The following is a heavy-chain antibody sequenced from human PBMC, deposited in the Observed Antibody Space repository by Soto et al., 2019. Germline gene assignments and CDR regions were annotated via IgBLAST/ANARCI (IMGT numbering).Heavy chain of an antibody. CDR2: INWNGNYI. Sequence: VQLVESGGGLVQPGRSLRLSCTASAFTFGDFAMHWVRQVPGKGLEWVSGINWNGNYIGYADSVKGRFTVSRDNAKNSLSLQMNSLRPEYTALYFCARAPTGGTWPVYFDWWGRGTLVTVSS. J-gene: IGHJ4*02. V-gene: IGHV3-9*01. D-gene: IGHD2-15*01. CDR1: AFTFGDFA. CDR3: ARAPTGGTWPVYFDW.